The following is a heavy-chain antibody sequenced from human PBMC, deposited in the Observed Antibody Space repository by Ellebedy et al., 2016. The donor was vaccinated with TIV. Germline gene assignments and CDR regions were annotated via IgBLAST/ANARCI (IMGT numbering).Heavy chain of an antibody. V-gene: IGHV1-3*04. CDR1: GHTFTTYG. CDR2: INTGNGNT. Sequence: ASVKVSCXVSGHTFTTYGIHWVRQAPGQSLEWMGWINTGNGNTKYSQKLQGRVTITRDYMELSGLMSEDTAVYYCATREWQDPMDVWGQGTTVTVSS. J-gene: IGHJ6*02. CDR3: ATREWQDPMDV. D-gene: IGHD3-3*01.